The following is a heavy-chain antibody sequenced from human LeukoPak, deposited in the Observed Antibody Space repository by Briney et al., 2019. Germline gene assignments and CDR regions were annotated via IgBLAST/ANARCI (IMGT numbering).Heavy chain of an antibody. D-gene: IGHD3-3*01. CDR1: GYTFTDYY. CDR2: VDPEDGET. V-gene: IGHV1-69-2*01. J-gene: IGHJ3*02. CDR3: ATGKGRFLEWFPTPEDDAFDI. Sequence: GASVKVSCKASGYTFTDYYMHWVQQAPGKGLEWMGRVDPEDGETIYAEKFQSRVTITADTSTDTAYMELSSLRSEDTAVYYCATGKGRFLEWFPTPEDDAFDIWGQGTMVTVSS.